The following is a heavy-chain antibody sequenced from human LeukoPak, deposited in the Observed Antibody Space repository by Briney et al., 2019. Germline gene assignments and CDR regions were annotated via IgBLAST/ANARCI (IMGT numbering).Heavy chain of an antibody. V-gene: IGHV4-4*02. CDR3: ARHSSSAWYYYFDY. Sequence: PSGTLSLTCDVSGDSISNSNWWSWIRQPPGKGLEWIGEINHSGSTNYNPSLKSRVTISVDTSKNQFSLKLSSVTAADTAVYYCARHSSSAWYYYFDYWGQGSFVTVSS. D-gene: IGHD6-19*01. CDR1: GDSISNSNW. J-gene: IGHJ4*02. CDR2: INHSGST.